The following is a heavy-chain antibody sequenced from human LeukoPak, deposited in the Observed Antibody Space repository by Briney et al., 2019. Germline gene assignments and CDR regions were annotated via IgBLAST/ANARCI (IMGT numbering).Heavy chain of an antibody. CDR3: ARLSFLGVAHPSY. V-gene: IGHV4-38-2*01. CDR1: GYSISSGYY. J-gene: IGHJ4*02. D-gene: IGHD3-3*01. Sequence: PSETLSLTCAVSGYSISSGYYWGWIRQPPGKGLEWIGSIYHSGSTYYNPSLKGRVTISVDTSKNQFSLKLSSVTAADTAVYYCARLSFLGVAHPSYWGQGTLVTVSS. CDR2: IYHSGST.